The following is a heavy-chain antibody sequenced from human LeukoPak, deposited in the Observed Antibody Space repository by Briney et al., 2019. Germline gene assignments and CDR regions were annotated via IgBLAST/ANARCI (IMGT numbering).Heavy chain of an antibody. J-gene: IGHJ5*02. CDR2: MNPNIGKT. D-gene: IGHD3-10*01. Sequence: GASGKLSCKASGYTFTSYDINWVRRATGHGLEWMGWMNPNIGKTGYAQKFQCRVTMTRNTSISTAYMDLSSLRSEATAVYYCERLCITMVRGVLRGLNWFDPWGQGTLVTVSS. CDR1: GYTFTSYD. V-gene: IGHV1-8*01. CDR3: ERLCITMVRGVLRGLNWFDP.